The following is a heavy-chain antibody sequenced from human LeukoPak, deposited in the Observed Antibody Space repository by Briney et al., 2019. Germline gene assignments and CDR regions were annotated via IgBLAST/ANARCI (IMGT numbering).Heavy chain of an antibody. Sequence: GGSLRLSCAASGFTFSSYAMSWVRQAPGKGLEWVSAISGSGGSTYYADSVKGRFTISRDNSKNTLYLQMNSLRAEDTAVYYCAMTVDYYDSSGYYHWGQGTLVTVSS. V-gene: IGHV3-23*01. CDR1: GFTFSSYA. CDR3: AMTVDYYDSSGYYH. J-gene: IGHJ5*02. CDR2: ISGSGGST. D-gene: IGHD3-22*01.